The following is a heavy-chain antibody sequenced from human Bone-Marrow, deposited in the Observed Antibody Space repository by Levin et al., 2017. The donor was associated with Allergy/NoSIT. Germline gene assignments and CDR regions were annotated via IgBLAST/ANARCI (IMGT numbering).Heavy chain of an antibody. V-gene: IGHV4-39*07. Sequence: ASETLSLTCTVSGGSISSSSYYWGWVRQPPGKGLEWIGSIYYSGSTYYNPSLKSRVTMSVDTSKNQFSLKLSSVTAADTAVYYCARDSCDGGTCYDYWGQGTLVTVSS. CDR3: ARDSCDGGTCYDY. D-gene: IGHD2-15*01. CDR1: GGSISSSSYY. CDR2: IYYSGST. J-gene: IGHJ4*02.